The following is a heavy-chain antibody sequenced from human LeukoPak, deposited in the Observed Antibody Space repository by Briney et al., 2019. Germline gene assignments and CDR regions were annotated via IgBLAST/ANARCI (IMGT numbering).Heavy chain of an antibody. CDR2: ISSSGSPI. J-gene: IGHJ4*02. CDR1: GFTVGNNY. V-gene: IGHV3-11*04. Sequence: GGSLRLSCAASGFTVGNNYMNWVRQAPGKGLEWISYISSSGSPIYYADSVKGRFTISRDNAKKSSDLQMTNLTAEDTAVYFCARGSRFDYWGQGAPVTVST. CDR3: ARGSRFDY.